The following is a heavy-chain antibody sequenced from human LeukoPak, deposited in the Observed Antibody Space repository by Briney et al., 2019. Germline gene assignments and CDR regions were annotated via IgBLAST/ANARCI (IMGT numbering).Heavy chain of an antibody. CDR3: AKDDDSSGYYVIDY. CDR2: ISGSGGST. J-gene: IGHJ4*02. CDR1: GFTFSSYA. V-gene: IGHV3-23*01. D-gene: IGHD3-22*01. Sequence: GGSLRLSCTASGFTFSSYAMSWVRQAPGKGLEWVSAISGSGGSTYYADSVRGRFTISRDNSKNTLYLQMNSLRAEDTAVYYCAKDDDSSGYYVIDYWGQGTLVTVSS.